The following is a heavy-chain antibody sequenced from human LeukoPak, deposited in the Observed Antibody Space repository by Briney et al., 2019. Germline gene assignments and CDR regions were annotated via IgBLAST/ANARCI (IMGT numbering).Heavy chain of an antibody. D-gene: IGHD6-19*01. V-gene: IGHV3-23*01. Sequence: GGSLRLSCAASGFTFSNSAMSWVRQAPPKGLEWVSTLSGSGITTYYTDSVKGRFTISRDNSKNTLYLQMNSLRAEDTAVYYCAKGIYSSGWSYFDYWGHGTLVTVSS. CDR2: LSGSGITT. J-gene: IGHJ4*01. CDR3: AKGIYSSGWSYFDY. CDR1: GFTFSNSA.